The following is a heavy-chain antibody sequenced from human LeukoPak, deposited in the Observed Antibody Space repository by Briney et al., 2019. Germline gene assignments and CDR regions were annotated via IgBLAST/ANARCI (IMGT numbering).Heavy chain of an antibody. CDR3: ARGMESFDY. D-gene: IGHD3-3*01. V-gene: IGHV3-48*03. CDR1: GFTFSSYE. CDR2: ISSSGSTI. Sequence: PGGSLRLSCAASGFTFSSYEMNWVRRAPGKGLEWVSYISSSGSTIYYADSVKGRFTISRDNAKNSLYLQMNSLRAEDTAVYYCARGMESFDYWGQGTLVTVSS. J-gene: IGHJ4*02.